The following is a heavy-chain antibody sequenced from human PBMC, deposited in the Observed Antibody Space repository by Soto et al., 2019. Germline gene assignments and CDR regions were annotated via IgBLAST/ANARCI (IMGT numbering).Heavy chain of an antibody. CDR2: LYYSGST. D-gene: IGHD3-22*01. Sequence: SETLSLTCTVSGGSISSGDYYWSWIRQPPGKGLEWIGFLYYSGSTYYNPSLKSRVTISVDTSKNQFSLKLSSVTAADTALYYCARSFYYYDTGGYAFDIWGQGTMVTVSS. V-gene: IGHV4-30-4*01. J-gene: IGHJ3*02. CDR3: ARSFYYYDTGGYAFDI. CDR1: GGSISSGDYY.